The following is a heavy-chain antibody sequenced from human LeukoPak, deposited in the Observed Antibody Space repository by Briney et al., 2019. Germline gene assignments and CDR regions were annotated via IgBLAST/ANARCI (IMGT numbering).Heavy chain of an antibody. D-gene: IGHD6-19*01. CDR2: ISYDGSNK. J-gene: IGHJ4*02. V-gene: IGHV3-30-3*01. CDR1: GFTFSSYA. Sequence: GGSLRLSCAASGFTFSSYAMSWVRQAPGKGLEWVAVISYDGSNKYYADSVKGRFTISRDNSKNTLYLQMNSLRAEDTAVYYCARDSPGIAVADLDYWGQGTLVTVSS. CDR3: ARDSPGIAVADLDY.